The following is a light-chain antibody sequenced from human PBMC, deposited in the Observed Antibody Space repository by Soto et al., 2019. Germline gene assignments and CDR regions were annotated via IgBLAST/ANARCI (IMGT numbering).Light chain of an antibody. CDR2: DVT. Sequence: QSVLSQPASVSGSPGQSITISCTGTSSDVGGFEYVSWYQHQPGKPPNLIIYDVTKRPSGVSNRFSGSKCGNTASLTICGIQAEDEGDYYCGSIARSSTAVFGTGTKLTVL. V-gene: IGLV2-14*01. J-gene: IGLJ1*01. CDR3: GSIARSSTAV. CDR1: SSDVGGFEY.